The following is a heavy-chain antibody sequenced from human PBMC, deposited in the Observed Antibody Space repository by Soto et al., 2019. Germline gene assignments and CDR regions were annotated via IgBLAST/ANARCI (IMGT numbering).Heavy chain of an antibody. CDR2: SSNSGTFS. CDR3: ARSGDNYNRLDY. Sequence: SLRLSCEGSGFTFSDYYISWARQAPGKGLEWISYSSNSGTFSRYADSVKGRFSISRDNTKNLLYLQMNSLRAEDTAVYYCARSGDNYNRLDYWGQGTPVTVSS. V-gene: IGHV3-11*06. J-gene: IGHJ4*02. D-gene: IGHD1-1*01. CDR1: GFTFSDYY.